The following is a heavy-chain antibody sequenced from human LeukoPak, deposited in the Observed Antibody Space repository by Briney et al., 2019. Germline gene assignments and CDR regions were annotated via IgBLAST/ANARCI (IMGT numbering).Heavy chain of an antibody. D-gene: IGHD2-15*01. CDR2: INPSGGST. CDR3: ARDLEDIVVVVAAAASAFDY. J-gene: IGHJ4*02. V-gene: IGHV1-46*01. Sequence: ASVKVSCKASGYTFTSYYMHWVRQAPGQGLEWMGIINPSGGSTSYAQKFQGRVTMTRDMSTSTVYMELSSLRSDDTAVYYCARDLEDIVVVVAAAASAFDYWGQGTLVTVSS. CDR1: GYTFTSYY.